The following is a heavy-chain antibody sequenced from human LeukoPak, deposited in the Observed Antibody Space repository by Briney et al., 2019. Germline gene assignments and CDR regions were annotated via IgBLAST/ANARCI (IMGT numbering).Heavy chain of an antibody. D-gene: IGHD3-22*01. CDR3: ASLYYYDSSSYSEDAFDI. CDR1: GYTFTSYY. CDR2: INPSGGST. V-gene: IGHV1-46*01. J-gene: IGHJ3*02. Sequence: GASVKVSCKASGYTFTSYYMHWVRQAPGQGLEWMGIINPSGGSTSYAQKFQGRVTMTRDTSTSTVYMELYSLRSEDTAVYYCASLYYYDSSSYSEDAFDIWGQGTMVTVSS.